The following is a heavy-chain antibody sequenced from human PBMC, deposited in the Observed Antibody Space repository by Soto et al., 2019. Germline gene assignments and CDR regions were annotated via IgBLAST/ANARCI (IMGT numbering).Heavy chain of an antibody. D-gene: IGHD3-10*01. CDR2: IAPHSGRT. CDR3: ARAATGSYHSAY. V-gene: IGHV1-18*04. Sequence: QVQLVQSGPEVKKPGASVRVSCMTSGYAFTSYGVNWVRQAPGQGLEWMGWIAPHSGRTTYLPKFQGRVTITADAATNTAYMELGSLSSDDTDIYCCARAATGSYHSAYWGQGTVVTVSS. CDR1: GYAFTSYG. J-gene: IGHJ4*02.